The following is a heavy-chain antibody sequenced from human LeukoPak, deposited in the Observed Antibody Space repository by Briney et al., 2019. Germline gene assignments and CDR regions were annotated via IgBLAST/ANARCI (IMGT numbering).Heavy chain of an antibody. J-gene: IGHJ4*02. V-gene: IGHV3-23*01. CDR1: GFTFSSYA. CDR3: AKGGYFDWLLLSAY. CDR2: ISGSGGST. D-gene: IGHD3-9*01. Sequence: GGSLRLSCAASGFTFSSYAMSWVRQAPGQGLEWVSAISGSGGSTYSADSAKGRFTIPIDNSKNTLYLQMNSLRAEDTAVYYCAKGGYFDWLLLSAYWGQGTLVTVSS.